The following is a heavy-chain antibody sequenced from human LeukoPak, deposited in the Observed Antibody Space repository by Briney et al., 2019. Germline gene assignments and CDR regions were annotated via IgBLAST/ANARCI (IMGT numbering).Heavy chain of an antibody. J-gene: IGHJ4*02. D-gene: IGHD1-26*01. CDR2: VNHSGST. Sequence: SETLSLTCAVYGGSFSGYYWSWIRQSPGKGLEWIGEVNHSGSTNYNPSLKSRVTISVDTSKNQFSLKLGSVTAADTAVYYCTYSGSNYPDYWGQGTLVTVSS. CDR1: GGSFSGYY. V-gene: IGHV4-34*01. CDR3: TYSGSNYPDY.